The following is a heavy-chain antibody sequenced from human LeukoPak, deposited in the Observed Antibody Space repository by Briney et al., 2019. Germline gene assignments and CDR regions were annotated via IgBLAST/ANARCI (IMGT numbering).Heavy chain of an antibody. CDR2: MSGSGGHT. V-gene: IGHV3-23*01. CDR3: AKDPS. J-gene: IGHJ5*02. CDR1: GFAFSNYA. Sequence: GGSLRLSCAASGFAFSNYAMTWVRQAPGKGLEWVSTMSGSGGHTYYSDSVKGRFTISRDNSKNTLYLQLNRLRAEDTAFYYCAKDPSWGQGNLVTVSS.